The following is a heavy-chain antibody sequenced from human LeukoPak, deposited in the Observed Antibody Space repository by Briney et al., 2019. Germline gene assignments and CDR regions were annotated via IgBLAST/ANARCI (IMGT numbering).Heavy chain of an antibody. J-gene: IGHJ4*02. CDR1: GYTFTNYY. CDR3: ARASRGIVGKTPFDY. Sequence: ASVKVSCKASGYTFTNYYIHWVRQAPGQGLEWMGIINPSGGSTNYAQTFQGRVTMTRDTSISTAYMELSRLRSDDTAVYYCARASRGIVGKTPFDYWGQGTLVTVSS. V-gene: IGHV1-46*01. CDR2: INPSGGST. D-gene: IGHD1-26*01.